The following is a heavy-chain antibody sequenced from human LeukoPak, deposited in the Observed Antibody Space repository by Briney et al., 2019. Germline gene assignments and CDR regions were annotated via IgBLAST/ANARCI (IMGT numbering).Heavy chain of an antibody. D-gene: IGHD1-1*01. CDR3: AREPAANSDFDY. J-gene: IGHJ4*02. CDR1: GFTFSSST. CDR2: VSYDGSNK. Sequence: QAGGSLRLSCAASGFTFSSSTMHWVRQAPDKGLEWVAVVSYDGSNKYYADSVKGRFTISRDNSKNTLYLQMNSLRAEDTAVYYCAREPAANSDFDYWGQGTLVTVSS. V-gene: IGHV3-30*04.